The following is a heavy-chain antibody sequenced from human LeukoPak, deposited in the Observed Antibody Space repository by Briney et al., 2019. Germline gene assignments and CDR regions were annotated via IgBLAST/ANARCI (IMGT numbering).Heavy chain of an antibody. CDR3: ARDYRTSSGYFDY. D-gene: IGHD6-19*01. CDR1: GGSISSSNW. Sequence: SETLSLTCAVSGGSISSSNWWSWVRQPPGKGLEWIGEIYHSGSTNYNPSLKSRATISVDKSKNQFSLKLSSVTAADTAVYYCARDYRTSSGYFDYWGQGTLVTVSS. J-gene: IGHJ4*02. V-gene: IGHV4-4*02. CDR2: IYHSGST.